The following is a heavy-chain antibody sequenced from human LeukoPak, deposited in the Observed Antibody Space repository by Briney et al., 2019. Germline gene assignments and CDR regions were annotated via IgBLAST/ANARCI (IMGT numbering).Heavy chain of an antibody. Sequence: GGSLRLSCAASGFTFSSYEMNWVRQAPGKGLEWVSYISSSGSTIYYADSVKGRFTISRDNAKNSVYLQMNSLRAEDTALYYCARGSASSWYFYFDYWGKGTMVTASS. CDR1: GFTFSSYE. D-gene: IGHD6-13*01. CDR3: ARGSASSWYFYFDY. J-gene: IGHJ4*02. V-gene: IGHV3-48*03. CDR2: ISSSGSTI.